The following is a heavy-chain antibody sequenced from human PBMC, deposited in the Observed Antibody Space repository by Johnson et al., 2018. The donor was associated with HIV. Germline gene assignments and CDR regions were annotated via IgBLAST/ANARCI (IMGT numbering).Heavy chain of an antibody. V-gene: IGHV3-30-3*01. CDR2: ISYDGSNK. D-gene: IGHD5-18*01. J-gene: IGHJ3*02. Sequence: QVQLVESGGGVVQPGRSLRLSCAASGFTFSSYAMHWVRQAPGKGLEWVAVISYDGSNKYYADSVKGRFTISRDNSKNTLYLQMNSLRAEDTAVYYCAKVDTAMVNAVDIWGQGTMVTGSS. CDR1: GFTFSSYA. CDR3: AKVDTAMVNAVDI.